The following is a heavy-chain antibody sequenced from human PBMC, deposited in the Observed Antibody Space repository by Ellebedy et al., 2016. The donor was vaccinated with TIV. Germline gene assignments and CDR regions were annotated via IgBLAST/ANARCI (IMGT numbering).Heavy chain of an antibody. D-gene: IGHD1-26*01. CDR1: GGSISSGDYY. CDR3: ARLRVGASMPTDY. V-gene: IGHV4-31*03. CDR2: IYYSGET. Sequence: LRLSCTVTGGSISSGDYYWSWIRQHPGKGLEWIGSIYYSGETFYNPSLKSRATVSSEKSMNRFSLRLTSVTAADTAVYYCARLRVGASMPTDYWGPGTLVTVSS. J-gene: IGHJ4*01.